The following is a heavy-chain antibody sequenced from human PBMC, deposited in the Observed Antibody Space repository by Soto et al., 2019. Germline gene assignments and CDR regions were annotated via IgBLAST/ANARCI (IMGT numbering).Heavy chain of an antibody. CDR3: ARPPGYIRDWYYIDL. D-gene: IGHD3-9*01. J-gene: IGHJ4*02. Sequence: QVRLVQSGAEVKKPGASVKVSCEASGYNFIDFHIHWVRQAPGQGFEWMGRISPKSGGTNYAQKFEGRVTMTWDTAINTAYMELSSLNSDDTAVDDCARPPGYIRDWYYIDLWGQGTRVTVSS. V-gene: IGHV1-2*02. CDR2: ISPKSGGT. CDR1: GYNFIDFH.